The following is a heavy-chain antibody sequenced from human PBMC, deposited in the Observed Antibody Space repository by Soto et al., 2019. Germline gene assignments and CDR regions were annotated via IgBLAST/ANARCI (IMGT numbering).Heavy chain of an antibody. CDR1: GFTVSNNY. Sequence: EVQLVESGGGLIQPGGSLRLSCAVSGFTVSNNYMSWVRQAPGKGLEGVSVIYSGGYTAYGDSVKGRFTISRDNSKNTLSLQKNSRGARSAAVFYCAAQRGGGGYWGQGTLVTVSS. V-gene: IGHV3-53*01. CDR2: IYSGGYT. J-gene: IGHJ4*02. D-gene: IGHD6-25*01. CDR3: AAQRGGGGY.